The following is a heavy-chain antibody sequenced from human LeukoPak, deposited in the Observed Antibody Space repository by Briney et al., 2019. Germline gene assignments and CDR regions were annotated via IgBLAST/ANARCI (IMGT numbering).Heavy chain of an antibody. J-gene: IGHJ4*02. CDR1: GGSISSSSSF. Sequence: PSETLSLTCTVSGGSISSSSSFWTWIRQSPGKGLEWLAYIYYTGSTNLNPSLKSRLTISVDTSKNQFSLRLSSVTAADTAVYYCARHGSRVMATIEDSWGQGTLVIVSS. V-gene: IGHV4-61*05. D-gene: IGHD5-12*01. CDR2: IYYTGST. CDR3: ARHGSRVMATIEDS.